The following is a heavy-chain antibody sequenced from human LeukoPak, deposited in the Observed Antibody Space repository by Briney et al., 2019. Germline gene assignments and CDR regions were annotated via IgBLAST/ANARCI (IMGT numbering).Heavy chain of an antibody. J-gene: IGHJ4*02. CDR2: IKQDGSEK. CDR3: TREYSSGWYPGY. V-gene: IGHV3-7*01. CDR1: GFTFSSFW. D-gene: IGHD6-19*01. Sequence: QPGGSLRLSCVASGFTFSSFWMTWVRQAPGKGLEWVANIKQDGSEKYYVDSVKGRFTISRDNAKNSLYLQMNSLRAEDTAVYYCTREYSSGWYPGYWGQGTLVTVSS.